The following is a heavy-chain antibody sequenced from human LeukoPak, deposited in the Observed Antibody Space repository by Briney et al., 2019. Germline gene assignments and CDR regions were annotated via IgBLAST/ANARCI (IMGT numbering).Heavy chain of an antibody. J-gene: IGHJ1*01. V-gene: IGHV3-21*04. CDR3: ASMYFSQYLRH. CDR2: ISSGRSYI. D-gene: IGHD2-8*01. Sequence: KPGGSRRLSSAAAGLTFGSYSMNCVRHAPGKGLEWVSSISSGRSYIFYADLGTGRLCIARDTSTHPLYLQINSLRAEDTAVYYCASMYFSQYLRHWGQGTLVTVSS. CDR1: GLTFGSYS.